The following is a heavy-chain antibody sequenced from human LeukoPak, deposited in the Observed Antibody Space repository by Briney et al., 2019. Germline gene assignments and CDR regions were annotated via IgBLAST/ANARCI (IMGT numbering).Heavy chain of an antibody. D-gene: IGHD6-19*01. Sequence: GGSLRLSCVASGFPFSSYGMHWVRQAPGKGLEWVAVIWSVGGAEYYADSVKGRFTISRDNSKNMLFLQMNSLRAEDTAVYYCAKDIYSSGWYGSYYYYGMVVWGQGTTVTVSS. V-gene: IGHV3-33*06. CDR1: GFPFSSYG. CDR2: IWSVGGAE. J-gene: IGHJ6*02. CDR3: AKDIYSSGWYGSYYYYGMVV.